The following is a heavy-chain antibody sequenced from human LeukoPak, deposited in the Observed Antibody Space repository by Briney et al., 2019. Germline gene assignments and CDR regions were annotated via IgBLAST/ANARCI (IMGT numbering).Heavy chain of an antibody. J-gene: IGHJ4*02. Sequence: GGSLRLSCAASGFTFSSYAMSWVRQAPGKGLEWVSAISASGDMTYYADSVKGRFTISRDNSKNTLYLQMHNLRAEDTAVYYCAKDRATPDYWGQGNLVTVSS. CDR3: AKDRATPDY. D-gene: IGHD1-26*01. CDR2: ISASGDMT. CDR1: GFTFSSYA. V-gene: IGHV3-23*01.